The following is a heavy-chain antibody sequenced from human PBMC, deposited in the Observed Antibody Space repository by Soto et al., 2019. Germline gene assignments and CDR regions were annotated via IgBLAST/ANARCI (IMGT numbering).Heavy chain of an antibody. CDR2: INAGNGNT. J-gene: IGHJ6*02. CDR3: ARDVASSDTLYYYYYYGMDD. D-gene: IGHD6-25*01. Sequence: QVQLVQSGAEVKKPGASVKVSCKASGYTFTSYAMHWVRQAPGQRLEWMRWINAGNGNTKYSQKFQGRVTITRDTSASTGYMELSSLRSEDTAVYYGARDVASSDTLYYYYYYGMDDWGHGTTVPVSS. CDR1: GYTFTSYA. V-gene: IGHV1-3*01.